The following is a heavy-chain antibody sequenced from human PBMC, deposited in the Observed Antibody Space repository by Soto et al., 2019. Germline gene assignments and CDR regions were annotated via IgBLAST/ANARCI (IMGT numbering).Heavy chain of an antibody. D-gene: IGHD3-3*01. CDR2: ISAFYGNT. V-gene: IGHV1-18*01. Sequence: ASVKVSCKASGGTFSSYAISWVRQAPGQGLEWMGGISAFYGNTNYAQKLQGRVTMTTDTSTSTAYMELRSLRSDDTAVYYCARWGYYDFWSGSPAPGDAFDIWGQGTMVTVSS. CDR1: GGTFSSYA. J-gene: IGHJ3*02. CDR3: ARWGYYDFWSGSPAPGDAFDI.